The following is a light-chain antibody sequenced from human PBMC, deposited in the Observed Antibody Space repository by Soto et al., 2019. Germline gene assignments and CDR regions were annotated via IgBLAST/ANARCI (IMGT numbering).Light chain of an antibody. V-gene: IGKV1-5*03. CDR3: QQYNGYSRT. Sequence: DIQMTQSPSTLSASIGDRVTITCRASQSINTWLAWYQQKPGKAPNLLIYKASCLESGVPSRFSGSGSRTESTLTISSLQPDDFASYYGQQYNGYSRTFGQGTKVEIK. CDR2: KAS. CDR1: QSINTW. J-gene: IGKJ1*01.